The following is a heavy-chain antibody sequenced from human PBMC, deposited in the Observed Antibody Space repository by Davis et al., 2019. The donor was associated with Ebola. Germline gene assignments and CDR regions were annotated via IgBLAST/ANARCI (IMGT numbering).Heavy chain of an antibody. Sequence: PGGSLRLSCAASGFTFSSYSMNWVRQAPGKGLEWVSSISSSSSYIYYADSVKGRFTISRDNAKNSLYLQMNSLRAEDTAVYYCARSAGWEPRSCLYYWGQGTLVTVSS. D-gene: IGHD1-26*01. V-gene: IGHV3-21*01. CDR2: ISSSSSYI. J-gene: IGHJ4*02. CDR3: ARSAGWEPRSCLYY. CDR1: GFTFSSYS.